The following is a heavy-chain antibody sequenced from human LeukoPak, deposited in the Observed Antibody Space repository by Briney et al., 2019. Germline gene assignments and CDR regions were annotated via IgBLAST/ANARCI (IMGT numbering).Heavy chain of an antibody. CDR3: AAASLAAAADLDAFDI. CDR2: INPSGGST. CDR1: GYTFTSYY. Sequence: ASVKVSCKASGYTFTSYYMHWVRQAPGQGLEWMGIINPSGGSTSYAQKFQGRVTMTRDTSTSTVYMELSSLRSEDTAVYYCAAASLAAAADLDAFDIWGQGTMVTVSS. D-gene: IGHD6-13*01. J-gene: IGHJ3*02. V-gene: IGHV1-46*01.